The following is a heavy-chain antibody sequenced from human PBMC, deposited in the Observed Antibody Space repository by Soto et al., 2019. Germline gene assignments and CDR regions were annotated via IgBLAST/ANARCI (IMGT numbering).Heavy chain of an antibody. D-gene: IGHD3-16*01. CDR2: IYYTGST. CDR3: ASGGGTPFDY. CDR1: GGSYY. Sequence: SETLSLTCTVPGGSYYWSWIRQPPGKGLEWIAYIYYTGSTNYNPSLESRVTISLDTSKNQFSLKLSSVTAADTAVYYCASGGGTPFDYWGQGTLVTVSS. J-gene: IGHJ4*02. V-gene: IGHV4-59*01.